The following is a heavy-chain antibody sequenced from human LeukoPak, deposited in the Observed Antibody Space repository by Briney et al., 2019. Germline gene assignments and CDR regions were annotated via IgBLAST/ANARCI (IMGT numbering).Heavy chain of an antibody. J-gene: IGHJ6*03. CDR3: APSGSYHYYYYMDV. V-gene: IGHV1-69-2*01. D-gene: IGHD1-26*01. CDR1: GYTFTDYY. Sequence: ASVKVSCKVSGYTFTDYYMHWVQQAPGKGLEWMGLVDPEDGETIYAEKFQGRVTITADTSTDTAYMELSSLRSEDTAVYYCAPSGSYHYYYYMDVWGKGTTVTVSS. CDR2: VDPEDGET.